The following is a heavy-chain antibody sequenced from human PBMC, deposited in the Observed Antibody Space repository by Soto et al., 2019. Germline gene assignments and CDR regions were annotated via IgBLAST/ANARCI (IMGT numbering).Heavy chain of an antibody. D-gene: IGHD6-19*01. J-gene: IGHJ4*02. CDR3: ARENSNGWGFDY. V-gene: IGHV3-7*05. CDR2: IKQDGSEK. CDR1: GFTLSSNW. Sequence: GGSLRLSCAASGFTLSSNWMSWVRQAPGKGLEWVANIKQDGSEKYYVDSVKGRFTISRDSAKNSLYLQMSSLRAEDTAVYYCARENSNGWGFDYWGQGTLVTVSS.